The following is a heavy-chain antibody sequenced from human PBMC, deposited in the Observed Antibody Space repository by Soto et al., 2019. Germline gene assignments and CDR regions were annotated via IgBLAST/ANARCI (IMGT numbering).Heavy chain of an antibody. V-gene: IGHV1-18*01. D-gene: IGHD3-16*01. Sequence: QVQLVQSGAEVKKPGASVKVSCKASGYTFTSYGISWVRQAPGQGLEWMGWINPYNGNTNSAQKLQGRVTMTTDTSTNTAYMELRSLRSEDPAVYYCARDWFGIDYWGQGTLVTVSS. CDR2: INPYNGNT. CDR3: ARDWFGIDY. J-gene: IGHJ4*02. CDR1: GYTFTSYG.